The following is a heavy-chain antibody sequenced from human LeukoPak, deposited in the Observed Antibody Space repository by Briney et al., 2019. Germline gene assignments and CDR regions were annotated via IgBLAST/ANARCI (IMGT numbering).Heavy chain of an antibody. D-gene: IGHD2-21*01. CDR2: IIPIFGTA. Sequence: SVKVSCKASGGTFISYAISWVRQAPGQGLEWMGGIIPIFGTANYAQKFQGRVTITADESTSTAYMELSSLRSEDTAVYYCARKDYPLAYCGGDCYSGFDYWGQGTLVTVSS. CDR3: ARKDYPLAYCGGDCYSGFDY. V-gene: IGHV1-69*13. CDR1: GGTFISYA. J-gene: IGHJ4*02.